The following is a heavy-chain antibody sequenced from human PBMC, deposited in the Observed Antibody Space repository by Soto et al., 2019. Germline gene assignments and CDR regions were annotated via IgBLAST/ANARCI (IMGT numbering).Heavy chain of an antibody. V-gene: IGHV3-23*01. Sequence: PGGSLRLSCAASGFTFSSYAMSWVRQAPGKGLEWVSAISGSGGSTYYADSVKGRFTISRDNSKNTLYLQMNSLRAEDTAVYYCAKCFIGRYDSSGYYFVFDYWGQGTLVTVSS. CDR1: GFTFSSYA. CDR3: AKCFIGRYDSSGYYFVFDY. CDR2: ISGSGGST. J-gene: IGHJ4*02. D-gene: IGHD3-22*01.